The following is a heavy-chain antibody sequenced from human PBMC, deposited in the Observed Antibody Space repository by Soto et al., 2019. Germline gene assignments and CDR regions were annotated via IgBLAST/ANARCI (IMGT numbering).Heavy chain of an antibody. D-gene: IGHD3-10*01. CDR2: IDYSGSN. CDR1: GCSISSSSYY. J-gene: IGHJ4*02. Sequence: QLQLQESGPGLVKPSETLSLTCNVSGCSISSSSYYWGWIRPPPGKGLEWIGSIDYSGSNYYNPALTSRVTISVDTSKNQFSRRLSSVTAADTSIYCCASLPDWGSGSNWGQGTMVTVSS. CDR3: ASLPDWGSGSN. V-gene: IGHV4-39*01.